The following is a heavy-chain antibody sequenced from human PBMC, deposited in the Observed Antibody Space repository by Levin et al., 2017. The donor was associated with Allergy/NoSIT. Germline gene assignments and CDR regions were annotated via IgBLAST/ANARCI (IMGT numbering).Heavy chain of an antibody. CDR1: GGSIGTYY. Sequence: SETLSLTCTVSGGSIGTYYWSWIRQPPGKGLEWIGFIYYRGNTNYNPSFKSRATISIDTSKTTFSLKLSSVTAADTAVYYCARGAWDYYYMDAWGKGTTVTVAS. J-gene: IGHJ6*03. D-gene: IGHD7-27*01. CDR3: ARGAWDYYYMDA. V-gene: IGHV4-59*01. CDR2: IYYRGNT.